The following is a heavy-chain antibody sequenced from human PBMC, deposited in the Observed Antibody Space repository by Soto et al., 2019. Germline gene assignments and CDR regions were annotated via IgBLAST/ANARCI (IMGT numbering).Heavy chain of an antibody. D-gene: IGHD3-3*01. CDR2: INPATGAA. Sequence: QLHLVQSGAVVKKPGASVTVSCSASGYPVTAYYMHWVRQAPGRGLEWMGGINPATGAAKYTQTFQGRVTMTRATSTSTVFMELSGLTSADTAGFYCARGGGVGVAGSAAFDMWGQGTLVTVSS. CDR3: ARGGGVGVAGSAAFDM. CDR1: GYPVTAYY. V-gene: IGHV1-2*02. J-gene: IGHJ3*02.